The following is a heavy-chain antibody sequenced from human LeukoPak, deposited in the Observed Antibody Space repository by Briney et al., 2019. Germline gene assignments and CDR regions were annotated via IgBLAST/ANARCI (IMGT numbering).Heavy chain of an antibody. J-gene: IGHJ6*02. V-gene: IGHV1-69*13. D-gene: IGHD4-11*01. CDR1: GGTFSSYP. CDR2: IIPMFGTT. CDR3: ARVTQRDSNLYGMDV. Sequence: SVKVSCKASGGTFSSYPISWMRQAPGQGLAWMGGIIPMFGTTNYALKFQGRVTITADESTSTAYMELSSLRSEDTAVYYCARVTQRDSNLYGMDVWGQGTTVTVSS.